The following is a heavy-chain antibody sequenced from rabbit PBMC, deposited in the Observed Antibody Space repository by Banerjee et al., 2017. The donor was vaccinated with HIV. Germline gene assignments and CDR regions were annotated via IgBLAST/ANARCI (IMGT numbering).Heavy chain of an antibody. J-gene: IGHJ4*01. CDR3: ARDEHDSSYWGFYFNL. CDR2: INTSSGNT. V-gene: IGHV1S45*01. D-gene: IGHD8-1*01. Sequence: QEQLEESGGDLVKPEGSLTLTCTASGFSFSNKYVMCWVRQAPGKGLEWIACINTSSGNTVYANWAKGRFTISKTSSTTVTLQMTSLTAADTATYFCARDEHDSSYWGFYFNLWGPGTLVTVS. CDR1: GFSFSNKYV.